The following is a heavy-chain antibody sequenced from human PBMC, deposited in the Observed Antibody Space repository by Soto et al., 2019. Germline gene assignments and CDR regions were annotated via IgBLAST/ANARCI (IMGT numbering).Heavy chain of an antibody. CDR1: GGPIRTYY. CDR3: ARDFDSSSWYRLDH. Sequence: PSETLSLTCTVSGGPIRTYYWSWIRQPAGKGLEWIGRIYTSGTANYSPSLKGRVIMAVDTAKNQLSLKVTSVTAADTAVYYCARDFDSSSWYRLDHWGQGTLVTVSS. CDR2: IYTSGTA. D-gene: IGHD6-13*01. V-gene: IGHV4-4*07. J-gene: IGHJ4*02.